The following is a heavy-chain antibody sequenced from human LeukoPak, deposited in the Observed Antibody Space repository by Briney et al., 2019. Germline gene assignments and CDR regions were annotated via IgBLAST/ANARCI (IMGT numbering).Heavy chain of an antibody. D-gene: IGHD6-25*01. CDR1: GFTFSGYS. CDR3: ARAAYSSGPDY. V-gene: IGHV3-48*02. CDR2: LGPSSNAI. Sequence: GGSLRLSCAASGFTFSGYSMNWVRQARGKGLEWVSYLGPSSNAIHYADSVKGRFTISRDNAENSLYLLMNSLRDEDTAVYYCARAAYSSGPDYWGQGTLVTVSS. J-gene: IGHJ4*02.